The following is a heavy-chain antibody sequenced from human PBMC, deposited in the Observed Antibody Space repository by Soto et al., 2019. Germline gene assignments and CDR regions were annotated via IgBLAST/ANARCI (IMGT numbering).Heavy chain of an antibody. J-gene: IGHJ4*02. CDR2: IYHSGST. CDR1: DYSITSGYY. V-gene: IGHV4-38-2*01. D-gene: IGHD5-12*01. CDR3: ARLAYAYSGYDETYFDC. Sequence: SETLYLTCAVSDYSITSGYYWGWIRQPPGKRLEWIGSIYHSGSTYYNPSLKSRVTISVDTPQKLFSLKLSSVTDADTAVYYCARLAYAYSGYDETYFDCWGQDTLVTGSS.